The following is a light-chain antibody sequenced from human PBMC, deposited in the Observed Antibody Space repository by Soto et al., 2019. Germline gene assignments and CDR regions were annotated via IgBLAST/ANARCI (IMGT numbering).Light chain of an antibody. CDR3: QVWDSSTLSGV. Sequence: SYELTQPPSVSVAPGQTARITCGGDNIETKSVQWYQQKPGQAPLMVVYDDGDRPLGIPERFSGSNSGNTATLTISRVEAADEGDYYCQVWDSSTLSGVFGGGTKLTVL. CDR2: DDG. V-gene: IGLV3-21*02. CDR1: NIETKS. J-gene: IGLJ3*02.